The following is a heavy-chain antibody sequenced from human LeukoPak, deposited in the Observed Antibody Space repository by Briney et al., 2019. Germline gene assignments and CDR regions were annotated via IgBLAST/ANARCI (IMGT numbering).Heavy chain of an antibody. CDR3: ARVRNWNYAY. V-gene: IGHV4-39*01. CDR2: IYYSGST. J-gene: IGHJ4*02. D-gene: IGHD1-7*01. Sequence: SETLSLTCTVSGGSISSSSYYWGWIRQPPGKGLEWIGSIYYSGSTYYNPSLKSRVTISVDTSKNQFSLKLSSVTAADTAVYYCARVRNWNYAYWGQGTLVTVPS. CDR1: GGSISSSSYY.